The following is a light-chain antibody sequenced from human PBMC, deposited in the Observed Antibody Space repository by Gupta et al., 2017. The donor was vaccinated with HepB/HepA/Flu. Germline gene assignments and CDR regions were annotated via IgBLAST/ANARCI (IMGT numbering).Light chain of an antibody. V-gene: IGKV1-27*01. J-gene: IGKJ4*01. Sequence: EIQLTQSPSSLSASVGDRATISCRASQSISNYLAWYQQKPGKAPKLPIYAASTMPTGIPSRFSGSGSGTDFTLTISSLQPEDVAVYYCQQYSSCPLTFGGGTKVEIK. CDR2: AAS. CDR1: QSISNY. CDR3: QQYSSCPLT.